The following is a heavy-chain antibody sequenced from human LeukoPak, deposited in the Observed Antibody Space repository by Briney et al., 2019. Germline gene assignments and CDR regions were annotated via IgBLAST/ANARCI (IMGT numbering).Heavy chain of an antibody. CDR2: IYYSGST. V-gene: IGHV4-61*08. D-gene: IGHD3-16*02. Sequence: SETVSLTCAVSGGSISSGGYSWSWIRQPPGKGLEWIGYIYYSGSTNYNPSLKSRVTISVDTSKNQFSLKLSSVTAADTAVYYCARGGSGYPVDYWGQGTLVTVSS. CDR1: GGSISSGGYS. CDR3: ARGGSGYPVDY. J-gene: IGHJ4*02.